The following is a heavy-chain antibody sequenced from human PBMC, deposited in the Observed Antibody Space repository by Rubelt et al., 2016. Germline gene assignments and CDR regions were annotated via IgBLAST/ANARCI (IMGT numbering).Heavy chain of an antibody. CDR2: ISAYNGNT. V-gene: IGHV1-18*04. CDR3: ARDQQKGDFWSGDWLHSASDI. Sequence: GYIFTSYSMHWVRQAPGQGLEWMGWISAYNGNTNYAQKLQDRVSMTTDTSTSTAYMELWSLRSDDTAVYYCARDQQKGDFWSGDWLHSASDIWGKGTMVTVSS. J-gene: IGHJ3*02. D-gene: IGHD3-3*01. CDR1: GYIFTSYS.